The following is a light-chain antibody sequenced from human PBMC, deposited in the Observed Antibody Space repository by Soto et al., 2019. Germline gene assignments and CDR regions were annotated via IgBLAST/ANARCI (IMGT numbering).Light chain of an antibody. J-gene: IGKJ4*01. CDR1: QSVSSSY. CDR2: GAS. V-gene: IGKV3D-20*02. CDR3: QQRDDWVS. Sequence: ETVLTQSPGTLSLSPGERATVSCRASQSVSSSYLAWYQQKPGQAPRLLIYGASSRATGIPDRFSGSGSGTDFTLTISSLEPEDFAVYYCQQRDDWVSFGGGTKVDIK.